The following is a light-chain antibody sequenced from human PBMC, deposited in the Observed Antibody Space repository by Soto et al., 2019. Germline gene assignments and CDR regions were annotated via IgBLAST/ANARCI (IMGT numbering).Light chain of an antibody. Sequence: DILMTQSPSSVSASVGDRVTITCRASQAIDSWLAWYQQKPGEAPKLLIFTGSLLHSGVPPRFSGSGSGTDLTLTISSLQPEDFATYYCQQTLSFPPTFGQGTKV. CDR2: TGS. J-gene: IGKJ1*01. CDR3: QQTLSFPPT. V-gene: IGKV1-12*01. CDR1: QAIDSW.